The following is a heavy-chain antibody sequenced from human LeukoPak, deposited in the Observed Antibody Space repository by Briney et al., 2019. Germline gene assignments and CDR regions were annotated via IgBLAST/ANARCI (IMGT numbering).Heavy chain of an antibody. CDR2: ISGSGGSA. J-gene: IGHJ4*02. Sequence: GGSLRLSCAASGFTFSSYAMSWVRQAPGKGLEWVSAISGSGGSAYYADSVKGRFTISRDNSKNTLYLQMNSLRAEDTAVYYCAKDLYSGIHGPPDFDYWGQGTLVTVSS. CDR3: AKDLYSGIHGPPDFDY. D-gene: IGHD1-26*01. V-gene: IGHV3-23*01. CDR1: GFTFSSYA.